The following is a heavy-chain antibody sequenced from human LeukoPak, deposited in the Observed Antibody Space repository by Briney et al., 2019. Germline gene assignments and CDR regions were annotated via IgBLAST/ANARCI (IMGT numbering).Heavy chain of an antibody. D-gene: IGHD5-18*01. CDR3: ARLAAMVTMYYYYYMDV. Sequence: SETLSLTCAVYGESFSGYYWSWIRQPPGKGLEWIGEINHSGSTNYNPSLKSRVTLSVDTSKNQFSLKLSSVTGADTAVYYCARLAAMVTMYYYYYMDVWGKGTTVTVSS. V-gene: IGHV4-34*01. CDR2: INHSGST. CDR1: GESFSGYY. J-gene: IGHJ6*03.